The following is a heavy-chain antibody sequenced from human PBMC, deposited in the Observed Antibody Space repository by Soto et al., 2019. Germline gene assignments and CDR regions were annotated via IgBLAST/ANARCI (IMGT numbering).Heavy chain of an antibody. V-gene: IGHV4-34*01. D-gene: IGHD2-2*01. Sequence: SETLSLTCAVYGGSFSGYYWSWVRQPPGRGLERIGEINHSGSTNYNPSLKSRVTISGDTSMNQFSLELTSVTAADTAVYDCARAASNPSAEYFQHWGQGTLVTVSS. J-gene: IGHJ1*01. CDR1: GGSFSGYY. CDR2: INHSGST. CDR3: ARAASNPSAEYFQH.